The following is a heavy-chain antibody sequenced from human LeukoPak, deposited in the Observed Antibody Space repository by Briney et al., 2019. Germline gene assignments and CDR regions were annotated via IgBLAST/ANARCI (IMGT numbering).Heavy chain of an antibody. CDR3: ARGVDV. V-gene: IGHV3-7*04. Sequence: GGSLRLSCAASGFTFNSYWMNWVRQAPGKGLEWVANIKEDGSEKYYGDSVKGRFTISRDNAKNSLYLQMNSLRAEDTAVYYCARGVDVWGQGTTVTVS. CDR1: GFTFNSYW. CDR2: IKEDGSEK. J-gene: IGHJ6*02.